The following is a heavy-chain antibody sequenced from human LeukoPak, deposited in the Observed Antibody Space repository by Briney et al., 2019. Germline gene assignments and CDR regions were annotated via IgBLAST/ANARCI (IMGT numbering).Heavy chain of an antibody. V-gene: IGHV4-4*07. J-gene: IGHJ6*03. CDR3: ARLKYYDSTGYSPGYYMDV. CDR2: IYITGRT. Sequence: SETLSLTCSVAGGSIINYYWSWIRQSAGTGLEWVGRIYITGRTTYNPSLPSRLSMSVDTSKNKFSLRLRSVSAADTAVYYCARLKYYDSTGYSPGYYMDVWGKGITVTVSS. CDR1: GGSIINYY. D-gene: IGHD3-22*01.